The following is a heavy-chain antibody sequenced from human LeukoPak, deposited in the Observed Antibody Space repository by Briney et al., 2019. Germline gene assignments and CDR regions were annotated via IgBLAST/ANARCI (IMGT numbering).Heavy chain of an antibody. J-gene: IGHJ4*02. CDR3: ARDPPYSSSWYLFDY. Sequence: ASVKVSCKASGYTFTGYYMHWVRQAPGQGLEWMGWINRNSGGTNYAQKFQGRVTMTRDTSISTAYMELSRLRSDDTAVYYCARDPPYSSSWYLFDYWGQGTLVTVSS. CDR2: INRNSGGT. D-gene: IGHD6-13*01. CDR1: GYTFTGYY. V-gene: IGHV1-2*02.